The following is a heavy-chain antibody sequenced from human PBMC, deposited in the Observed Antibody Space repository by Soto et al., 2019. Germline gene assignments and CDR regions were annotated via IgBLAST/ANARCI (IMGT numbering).Heavy chain of an antibody. Sequence: SETLSLTCTVSGGSISSGDYYWSWIRQPPGKGLEWIGYIFYSGSTYYNPSLKSRVTISVDTSKNQFSLKLSSVTAADTAVYYCVRQRSVVETPWWFDPWGQGTLVTVSS. V-gene: IGHV4-30-4*01. CDR1: GGSISSGDYY. CDR3: VRQRSVVETPWWFDP. D-gene: IGHD2-15*01. J-gene: IGHJ5*02. CDR2: IFYSGST.